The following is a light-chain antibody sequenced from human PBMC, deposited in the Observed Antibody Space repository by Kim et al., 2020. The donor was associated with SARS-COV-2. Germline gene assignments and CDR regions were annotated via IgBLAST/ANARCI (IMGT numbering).Light chain of an antibody. J-gene: IGLJ3*02. CDR1: SSDIGGGHNY. V-gene: IGLV2-8*01. Sequence: QSVTISCTGTSSDIGGGHNYVSWYQQHPGKVPKLIIYEVSQRPSGVPDRFSGSKSGNTASLTVAGLQAEDEADYYCSSYGGSDNLVFGGGTKVTVL. CDR3: SSYGGSDNLV. CDR2: EVS.